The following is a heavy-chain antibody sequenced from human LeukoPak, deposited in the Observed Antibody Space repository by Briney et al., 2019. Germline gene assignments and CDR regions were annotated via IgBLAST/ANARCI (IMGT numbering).Heavy chain of an antibody. CDR1: GASITSYY. CDR2: ISNSGST. D-gene: IGHD2-21*02. CDR3: GTADQAHRDRYGMDV. J-gene: IGHJ6*02. V-gene: IGHV4-4*08. Sequence: SGTLSLTCTVSGASITSYYWSWIRQPPGKGLEWIGYISNSGSTDYIPSLKRRAIISVDKSKNQFSLKLSSVTAADTAVYYCGTADQAHRDRYGMDVWGQGTTVTVSS.